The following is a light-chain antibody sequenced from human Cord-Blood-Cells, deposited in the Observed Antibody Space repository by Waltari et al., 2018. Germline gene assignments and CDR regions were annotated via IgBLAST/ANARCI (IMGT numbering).Light chain of an antibody. CDR3: QQYGSSTWT. V-gene: IGKV3-20*01. Sequence: EIVLTQSPGTLSLSPGERATLSCRASQSVSSSYLAWYQQKPGQAPRLLIYGASSRANGNPDRFRGSGSWTDFTHTSSRLGPEAWAVYYCQQYGSSTWTFGQGTKVEIK. J-gene: IGKJ1*01. CDR2: GAS. CDR1: QSVSSSY.